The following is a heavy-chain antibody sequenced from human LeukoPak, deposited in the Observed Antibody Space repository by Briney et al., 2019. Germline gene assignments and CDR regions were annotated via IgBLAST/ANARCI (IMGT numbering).Heavy chain of an antibody. V-gene: IGHV3-23*01. CDR1: GFTFSSDA. J-gene: IGHJ4*02. Sequence: GGSLRLSCAASGFTFSSDAMCWVRQAPGQGLGWVSAISGSGGGTYYADSVKGRFPISRDNSKNTLYLQMNSLRAEDTAVYYCAKSGGSWTNYFDYWGQGTLVTVSS. CDR3: AKSGGSWTNYFDY. D-gene: IGHD3-16*01. CDR2: ISGSGGGT.